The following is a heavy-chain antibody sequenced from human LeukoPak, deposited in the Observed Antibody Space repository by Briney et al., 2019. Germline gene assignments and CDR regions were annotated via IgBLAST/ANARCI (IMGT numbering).Heavy chain of an antibody. Sequence: PSETLSLTCTVSGGSISSYYWTWIRQPAGKGLEWIGRIYTSGSTNYNPSLKSRVTMSVDTSNNQFSLNLSSVTAADTAAYYCARQMIAAGKNYYGMDVWGQGTTVTVSS. D-gene: IGHD6-13*01. CDR3: ARQMIAAGKNYYGMDV. CDR2: IYTSGST. CDR1: GGSISSYY. V-gene: IGHV4-4*07. J-gene: IGHJ6*02.